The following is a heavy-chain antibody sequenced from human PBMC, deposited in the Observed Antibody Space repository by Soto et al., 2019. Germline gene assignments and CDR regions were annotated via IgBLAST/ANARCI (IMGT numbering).Heavy chain of an antibody. D-gene: IGHD3-22*01. V-gene: IGHV1-18*01. CDR3: ARDGSYDSSGYYYLSAGY. J-gene: IGHJ4*02. CDR1: GYTFTSYG. CDR2: ISAYNGNT. Sequence: QVQLVQSGAEVKKPGASVKVSCKASGYTFTSYGISWVRQAPGQGLEWMGWISAYNGNTNYAQKLQGRVTMTTDTYTSTAYMELRSLRSDDTAVYYCARDGSYDSSGYYYLSAGYWGQGTLVTVSS.